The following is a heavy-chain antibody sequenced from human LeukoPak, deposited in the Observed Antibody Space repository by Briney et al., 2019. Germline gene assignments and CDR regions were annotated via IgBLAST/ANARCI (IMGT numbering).Heavy chain of an antibody. CDR1: GFTFSSYW. D-gene: IGHD2-2*01. CDR2: IKNDESST. Sequence: GGSLRLSCAASGFTFSSYWMPWVRQAPGKGLVWVSRIKNDESSTSYADSVKGRFTISRDNAKNTLYLQMNSLRAEDTAVYYCARADCSSTSCTQIDYWGQGTLVTVSS. J-gene: IGHJ4*02. CDR3: ARADCSSTSCTQIDY. V-gene: IGHV3-74*01.